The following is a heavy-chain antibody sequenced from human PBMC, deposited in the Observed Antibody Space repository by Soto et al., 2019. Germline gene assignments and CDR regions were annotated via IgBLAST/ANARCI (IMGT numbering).Heavy chain of an antibody. CDR1: GYTLTELS. J-gene: IGHJ4*02. V-gene: IGHV1-24*01. D-gene: IGHD6-19*01. Sequence: PVKVACKVSGYTLTELSMHWVRQTPGKGLEWMGGFDPEDGETIYAQKFQGRVTMTEDTSTDTAYMELSSLRSVTAADTALYYCARRYGWLYFDYWGQGSLVTVSS. CDR2: FDPEDGET. CDR3: ARRYGWLYFDY.